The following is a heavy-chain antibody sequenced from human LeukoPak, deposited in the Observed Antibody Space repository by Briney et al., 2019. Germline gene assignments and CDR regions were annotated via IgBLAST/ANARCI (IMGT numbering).Heavy chain of an antibody. Sequence: TSETLSLTCAVYGGSFSGYYWSWIRQPPGKGLEWIGEINHSGSTNYNPSLKSRVTISVDTSKNQFSLKLSSVTAADTAVYYCARPSRNYYYYYYGMDVWGQGTTVTVSS. V-gene: IGHV4-34*01. CDR3: ARPSRNYYYYYYGMDV. D-gene: IGHD1-14*01. CDR2: INHSGST. CDR1: GGSFSGYY. J-gene: IGHJ6*02.